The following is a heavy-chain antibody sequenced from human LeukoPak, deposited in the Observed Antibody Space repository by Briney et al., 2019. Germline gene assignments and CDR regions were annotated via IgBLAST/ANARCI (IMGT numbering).Heavy chain of an antibody. CDR2: INQDASEK. CDR3: ARETPDSSGWD. D-gene: IGHD6-19*01. J-gene: IGHJ4*02. V-gene: IGHV3-7*01. CDR1: GFTFSDYW. Sequence: GGSLRLSCAASGFTFSDYWMNWVRLAPGKGLEWVANINQDASEKYYVDSVKGRFTISRDNAKNSLYLQMNSLRAEDTAVYYCARETPDSSGWDWGQGTLVTVSS.